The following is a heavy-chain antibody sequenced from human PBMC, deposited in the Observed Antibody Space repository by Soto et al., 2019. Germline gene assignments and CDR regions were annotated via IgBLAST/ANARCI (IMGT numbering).Heavy chain of an antibody. D-gene: IGHD2-2*01. CDR1: GGSFSGYY. V-gene: IGHV4-34*01. J-gene: IGHJ5*02. Sequence: QVQLQQWGAGLLKPSETLSLTCAVYGGSFSGYYWSWIRQPPGKGLERIGEINHSGSTNYNPSLKRRVTISVDTSKNQFSLKRSSVTAADTAVYYCARGREVSSRYGWFDPWGQGTLVTVSS. CDR2: INHSGST. CDR3: ARGREVSSRYGWFDP.